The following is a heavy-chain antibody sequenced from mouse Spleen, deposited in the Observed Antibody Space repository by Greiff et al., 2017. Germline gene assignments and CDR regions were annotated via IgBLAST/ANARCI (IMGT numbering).Heavy chain of an antibody. CDR2: ISYSGST. CDR1: GDSITSGY. V-gene: IGHV3-8*02. CDR3: ARLNYYGSSYVYWYFDV. J-gene: IGHJ1*01. D-gene: IGHD1-1*01. Sequence: EVQLQESGPSLVKPSQTLSLTCSVTGDSITSGYWNWIRKFPGNKLEYMGYISYSGSTYYNPSLKSRISITRDTSKNQYYLQLNSVTTEDTATYYCARLNYYGSSYVYWYFDVWGAGTTVTVSS.